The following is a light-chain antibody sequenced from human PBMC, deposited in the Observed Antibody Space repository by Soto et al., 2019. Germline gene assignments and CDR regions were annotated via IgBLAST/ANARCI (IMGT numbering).Light chain of an antibody. V-gene: IGKV3-15*01. Sequence: EIVLTQSPATLSLSPGERATLSCRASQSVSSLLAWYQQKPGQAPRLLIHGASTRATGISDRFRGSGSGTEFTLTISSLQSEDFALYYCQQYSNWPPYTLGQGTKVDIK. CDR1: QSVSSL. J-gene: IGKJ2*01. CDR3: QQYSNWPPYT. CDR2: GAS.